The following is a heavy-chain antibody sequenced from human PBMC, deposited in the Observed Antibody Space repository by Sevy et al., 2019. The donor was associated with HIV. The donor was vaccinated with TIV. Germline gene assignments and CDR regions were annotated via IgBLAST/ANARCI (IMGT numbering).Heavy chain of an antibody. CDR1: GFTFSSYS. Sequence: GGSLRLSCAASGFTFSSYSMNWVRQAPGKGLEWVSSISSSSSYIYYADSVKGRFTISRDNAKNSLYLQMNSLRAEDTAVYYCARDGGSGYSSGWQTTYWGQGTLVTVSS. D-gene: IGHD6-19*01. CDR2: ISSSSSYI. V-gene: IGHV3-21*01. J-gene: IGHJ4*02. CDR3: ARDGGSGYSSGWQTTY.